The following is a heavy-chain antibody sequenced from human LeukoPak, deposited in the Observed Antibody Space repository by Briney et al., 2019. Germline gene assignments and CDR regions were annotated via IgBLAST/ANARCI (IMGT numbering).Heavy chain of an antibody. CDR2: IYSGGST. J-gene: IGHJ5*02. CDR3: ARDSSQGFDP. Sequence: PGGSLRLSCAASGFTFSSYAMNWVRQAPGKGLEWVSLIYSGGSTYYTDSVKGRFTISRDNSKNTLYLQMNSLRAEDTAIYYCARDSSQGFDPWGQGTLVTVSS. V-gene: IGHV3-23*03. CDR1: GFTFSSYA.